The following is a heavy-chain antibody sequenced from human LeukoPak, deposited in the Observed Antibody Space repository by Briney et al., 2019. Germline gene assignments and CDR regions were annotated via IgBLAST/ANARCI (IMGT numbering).Heavy chain of an antibody. V-gene: IGHV1-3*03. CDR3: ARDPLDYGEPFAYYYYMDV. J-gene: IGHJ6*03. CDR1: GYTFTSYA. D-gene: IGHD4-17*01. CDR2: INAGNGNT. Sequence: ASVKVSCKASGYTFTSYAMHWVRQAPGQRLEWMGWINAGNGNTKYSQEFQGRVTITRDTSASTAYMELSSLRSEDMAVYYCARDPLDYGEPFAYYYYMDVWGKGTTVTVSS.